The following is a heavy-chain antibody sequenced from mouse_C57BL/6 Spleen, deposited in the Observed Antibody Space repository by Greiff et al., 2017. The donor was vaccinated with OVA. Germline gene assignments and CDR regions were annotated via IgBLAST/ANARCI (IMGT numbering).Heavy chain of an antibody. D-gene: IGHD2-4*01. V-gene: IGHV1-36*01. CDR3: AREEDYDESAMDY. CDR1: GFTFTDYY. J-gene: IGHJ4*01. CDR2: VYPYNGGT. Sequence: EVKLQESGPVLVKPGPSVKISCKASGFTFTDYYMHWVKQSHGKSLEWIGLVYPYNGGTSYNPKFKGKATLHVDTSSSTAYMELNSLTSEDSAVDYCAREEDYDESAMDYWGQGTSVTVSS.